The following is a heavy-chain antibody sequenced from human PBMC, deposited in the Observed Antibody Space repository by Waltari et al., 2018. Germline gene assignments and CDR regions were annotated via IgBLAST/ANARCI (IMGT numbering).Heavy chain of an antibody. Sequence: EVQLMESGGGLVQPGGSLRLSCAASGFTFSSPWLPWVRQAPGKGLEWVANIKEDGSEKYYVDSVKGRFTISRDNAKNSLYLQMNSLRVEDAAVYYCARLIGGTLTEYYQWGQGTLVTVPS. CDR2: IKEDGSEK. CDR3: ARLIGGTLTEYYQ. D-gene: IGHD1-26*01. J-gene: IGHJ1*01. V-gene: IGHV3-7*01. CDR1: GFTFSSPW.